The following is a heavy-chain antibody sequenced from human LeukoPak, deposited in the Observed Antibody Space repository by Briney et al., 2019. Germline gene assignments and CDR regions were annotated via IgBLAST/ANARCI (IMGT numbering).Heavy chain of an antibody. CDR3: ARDWNYGGTIDF. D-gene: IGHD4-23*01. V-gene: IGHV3-20*04. J-gene: IGHJ4*02. CDR1: GFTFDDYG. CDR2: INWNGGST. Sequence: SGGSLRLSCAASGFTFDDYGMSWVRQAPGKGLEWVSGINWNGGSTGYADSVKGRFTISRDNAKNSLYLQMNSLRADDTAVYYCARDWNYGGTIDFWGQGTLVAVSS.